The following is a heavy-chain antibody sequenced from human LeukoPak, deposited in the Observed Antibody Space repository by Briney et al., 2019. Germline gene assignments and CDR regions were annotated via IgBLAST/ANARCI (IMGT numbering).Heavy chain of an antibody. CDR2: INPHSGGT. CDR3: ARGVTASGFYYYMDI. D-gene: IGHD2-21*02. V-gene: IGHV1-2*02. J-gene: IGHJ6*03. CDR1: GYTFTGYY. Sequence: ASVKVSCKASGYTFTGYYIQWVRQAPGQGLEWMGWINPHSGGTNYAQEFQGRVTMTRDTSISTAYMELSSLRPDDTAVYSCARGVTASGFYYYMDIWGNGTTVTISS.